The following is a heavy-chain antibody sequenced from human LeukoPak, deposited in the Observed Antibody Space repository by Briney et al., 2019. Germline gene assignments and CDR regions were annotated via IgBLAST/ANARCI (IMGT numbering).Heavy chain of an antibody. V-gene: IGHV4-59*08. J-gene: IGHJ4*02. Sequence: GSLRLSCTASGFTFSSYAMSWVRQPPGKGLEWIGSIYYSGSTNYNPSLKSRVTISVDTSKNQFSLKLSSVTAADAAVYYCARASYSYDINGWVPFDYWGQGTLVTVSS. CDR3: ARASYSYDINGWVPFDY. D-gene: IGHD3-22*01. CDR2: IYYSGST. CDR1: GFTFSSYA.